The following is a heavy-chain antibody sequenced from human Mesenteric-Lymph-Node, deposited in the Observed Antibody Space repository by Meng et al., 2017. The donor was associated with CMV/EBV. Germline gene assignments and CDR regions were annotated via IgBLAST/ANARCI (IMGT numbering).Heavy chain of an antibody. CDR3: AGGIAAAGSRWFDP. CDR2: IIPILGIA. CDR1: GRTFSSYT. Sequence: QVHLVQSGAEVKKPGSSVKVSCKASGRTFSSYTISWVRQAPGQGLEWMGRIIPILGIANYAQKFQGRVTITADKSTSTAYMELSSLRSEDTAVYYCAGGIAAAGSRWFDPWGQGTLVTVSS. V-gene: IGHV1-69*02. J-gene: IGHJ5*02. D-gene: IGHD6-13*01.